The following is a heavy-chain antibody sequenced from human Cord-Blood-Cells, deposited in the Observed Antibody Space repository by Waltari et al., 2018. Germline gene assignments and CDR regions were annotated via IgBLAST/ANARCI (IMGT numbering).Heavy chain of an antibody. CDR3: AREHDAFDI. CDR2: INHSGRA. J-gene: IGHJ3*02. V-gene: IGHV4-34*01. Sequence: QVQLQQWGAGLLTHSETLSLTCAVYGGSFSGYYWSGIRQPPGKGLEWFGEINHSGRANSNPALKSRVTISVDTSKNQFSLKLSSVTAADTAVYYCAREHDAFDIWGQGTMVTDSS. D-gene: IGHD1-1*01. CDR1: GGSFSGYY.